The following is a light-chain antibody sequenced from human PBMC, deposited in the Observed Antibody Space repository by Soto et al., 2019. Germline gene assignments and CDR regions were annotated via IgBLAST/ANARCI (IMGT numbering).Light chain of an antibody. CDR2: GAS. J-gene: IGKJ1*01. CDR3: QQCGSSSWT. Sequence: ESVLTQSPGTLSLSPGEKATLSCRASQSVSSSYLAWYQQKPGQAPMLLIYGASSRATGIPDRLSGSGSGTDFTLTVSRLEPEDFAVYYCQQCGSSSWTFGQGTKVEIK. V-gene: IGKV3-20*01. CDR1: QSVSSSY.